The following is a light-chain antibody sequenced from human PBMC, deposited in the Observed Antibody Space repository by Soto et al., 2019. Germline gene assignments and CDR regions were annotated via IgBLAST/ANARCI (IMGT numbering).Light chain of an antibody. V-gene: IGKV3-15*01. CDR3: QQYVNRPPLT. J-gene: IGKJ4*01. Sequence: EIVMTQSPVTLSVSPGERATLSCRASQSVDGKLAWDQQKPGQAPRLLIYGASTRATGIPARFSGSGSGTEFTLTISSLQSEDFAVYYCQQYVNRPPLTFGGGTKVEIK. CDR2: GAS. CDR1: QSVDGK.